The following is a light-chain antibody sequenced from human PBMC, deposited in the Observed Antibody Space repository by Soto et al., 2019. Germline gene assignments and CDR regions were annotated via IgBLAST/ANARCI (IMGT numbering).Light chain of an antibody. V-gene: IGLV1-44*01. CDR3: ATWDDSMNIYV. CDR2: RNA. J-gene: IGLJ1*01. CDR1: SSNVGGNT. Sequence: QSVLTQPPSAYGTPGQRITISCSGSSSNVGGNTVNWYQQVPGVAPKLLIYRNAQRPSGVPDRFSGSKSGTSASLVISGLQSGDEADYYCATWDDSMNIYVFGTGTKVTVL.